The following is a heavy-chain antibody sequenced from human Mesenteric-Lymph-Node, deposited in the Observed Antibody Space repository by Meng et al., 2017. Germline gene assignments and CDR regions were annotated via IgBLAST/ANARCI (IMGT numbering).Heavy chain of an antibody. CDR1: GFTFSTAY. CDR3: TTKQY. Sequence: GGSLRLSCAASGFTFSTAYMSWVRQAPGKGLEWVGRIKSTTSGGATDCPAPVKDRFTISRDDSRSTLYLQMDSLKTEDTAVYYCTTKQYWGQGTLVTVSS. V-gene: IGHV3-15*01. CDR2: IKSTTSGGAT. J-gene: IGHJ4*02.